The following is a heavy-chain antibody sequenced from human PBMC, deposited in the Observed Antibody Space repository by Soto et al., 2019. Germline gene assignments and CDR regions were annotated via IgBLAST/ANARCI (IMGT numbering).Heavy chain of an antibody. Sequence: GGSLRLSCAASGFTFASYGMSWVCQAPGKGLEWVSSISGSDGTTYYADSVKGRFSISRDKSKNTLYLQMNSLRAEDTAIYYCAKLDFWNSYYGLDVWGQGTTLTVSS. V-gene: IGHV3-23*01. D-gene: IGHD3-3*01. CDR3: AKLDFWNSYYGLDV. CDR2: ISGSDGTT. J-gene: IGHJ6*02. CDR1: GFTFASYG.